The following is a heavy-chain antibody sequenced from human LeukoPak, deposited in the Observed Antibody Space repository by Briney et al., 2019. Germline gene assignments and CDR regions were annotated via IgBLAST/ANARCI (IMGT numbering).Heavy chain of an antibody. D-gene: IGHD2-2*01. CDR3: AKDLAPAAY. CDR2: LTGSGGST. CDR1: GFTFSSYW. Sequence: GGSLRLSCAASGFTFSSYWMNWVRQAPGKGLEWVSALTGSGGSTYYADSVKGRFTISRDNSKKTLFLQMNSLRAEDTAVYYCAKDLAPAAYWGQGTLVTVSS. V-gene: IGHV3-23*01. J-gene: IGHJ4*02.